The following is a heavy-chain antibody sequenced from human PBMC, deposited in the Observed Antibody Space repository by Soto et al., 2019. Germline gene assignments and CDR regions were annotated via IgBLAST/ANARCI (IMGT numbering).Heavy chain of an antibody. Sequence: QVQLQESGPGLVKPSETLSLTCSVSGGSISTYYWSWIRQPPGKRLEWLGYIVHSGATNYNPSLESRVTISVDTSKSQLSLRLTSVTAADTGVYYCARALMGSFDAFDIWGQGTTVTVSS. V-gene: IGHV4-59*01. CDR1: GGSISTYY. CDR3: ARALMGSFDAFDI. J-gene: IGHJ3*02. D-gene: IGHD3-16*01. CDR2: IVHSGAT.